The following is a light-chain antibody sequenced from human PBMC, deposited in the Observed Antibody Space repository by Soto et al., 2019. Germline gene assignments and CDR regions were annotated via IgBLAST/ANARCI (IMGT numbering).Light chain of an antibody. CDR3: SSYAGSYTVV. J-gene: IGLJ2*01. CDR1: SSDVGGYNY. CDR2: EVN. V-gene: IGLV2-8*01. Sequence: QSVLTQPPSASGSPGQSVTISYTGTSSDVGGYNYVSWYQHHPGKAPKLMIYEVNKRPLGVPDRFSGSKSGNTASLTVSGLQTEDEADYYCSSYAGSYTVVFGGGTQLTVL.